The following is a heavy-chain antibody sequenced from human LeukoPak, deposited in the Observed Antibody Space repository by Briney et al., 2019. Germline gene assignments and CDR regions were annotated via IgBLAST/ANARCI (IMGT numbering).Heavy chain of an antibody. V-gene: IGHV4-31*03. J-gene: IGHJ5*02. CDR2: IYYSGST. CDR1: GGSISSCGYY. Sequence: PSETLSLTCTVSGGSISSCGYYWSWIRQHPGKGLEWIGYIYYSGSTYYNPSLKSRVTISVDTSKNQFSLKLSSVTAADTAVYYCARGKPVIAAANWFDPWGQGTLVTVSS. CDR3: ARGKPVIAAANWFDP. D-gene: IGHD6-13*01.